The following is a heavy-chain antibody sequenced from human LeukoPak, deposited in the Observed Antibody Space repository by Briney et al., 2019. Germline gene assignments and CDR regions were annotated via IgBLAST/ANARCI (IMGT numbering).Heavy chain of an antibody. Sequence: SETLSLTCAVYGGSFSGYYWSWIRQPPGKGLEWIGSIYYSGSTYYNPSLKSRVTISVDTSKNQFSLKLSSVTAADTAVYYCARLRIAAAGSFDYWGQGTLVTVSS. CDR3: ARLRIAAAGSFDY. J-gene: IGHJ4*02. CDR2: IYYSGST. CDR1: GGSFSGYY. D-gene: IGHD6-13*01. V-gene: IGHV4-34*01.